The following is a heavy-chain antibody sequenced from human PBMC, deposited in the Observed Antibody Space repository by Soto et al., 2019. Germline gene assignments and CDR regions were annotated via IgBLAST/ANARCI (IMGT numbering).Heavy chain of an antibody. D-gene: IGHD6-19*01. CDR3: ARDLAVAVPFDY. CDR1: GGSISSGGYS. J-gene: IGHJ4*01. V-gene: IGHV4-31*03. CDR2: IYSRGST. Sequence: TLARSFTVSGGSISSGGYSWSWIRQHPGKVLEWLGYIYSRGSTYYNPSLKSRVTISVDTSKNQFSLKRSSVTAADTAVYYCARDLAVAVPFDYWGHGTLVTVSS.